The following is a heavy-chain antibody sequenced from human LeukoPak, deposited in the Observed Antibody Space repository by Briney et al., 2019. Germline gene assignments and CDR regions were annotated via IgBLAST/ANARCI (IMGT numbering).Heavy chain of an antibody. V-gene: IGHV1-18*01. CDR3: ARVALDYDILTGYYTHLYYYGMDV. CDR2: ISAYNGNA. J-gene: IGHJ6*02. D-gene: IGHD3-9*01. CDR1: GYTFTSYG. Sequence: ASVKVSCKASGYTFTSYGISWVRQAPGQGLEWMGWISAYNGNANYAQKLQGRVTMTTDTSTSTAYMELRSLRSDDTAVYYCARVALDYDILTGYYTHLYYYGMDVWGQGTTVTVSS.